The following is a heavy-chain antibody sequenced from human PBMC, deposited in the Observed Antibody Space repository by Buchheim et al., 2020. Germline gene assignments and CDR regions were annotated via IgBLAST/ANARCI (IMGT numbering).Heavy chain of an antibody. CDR1: GFMFSNYS. Sequence: EAQLVESGGGLVKPGGSLRLSCVASGFMFSNYSMNWVRQAPGRGLEWVSGISRSGRTAYADSLKGRFTIFRDNAKNSLLLQMNGLRAEDAAVYYCARARATGITLLDFWGQGTL. CDR3: ARARATGITLLDF. V-gene: IGHV3-21*01. J-gene: IGHJ4*02. D-gene: IGHD1-1*01. CDR2: ISRSGRT.